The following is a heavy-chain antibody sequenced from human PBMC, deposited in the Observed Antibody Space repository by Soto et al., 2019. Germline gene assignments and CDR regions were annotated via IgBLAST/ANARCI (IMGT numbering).Heavy chain of an antibody. CDR2: ISTYTGNK. CDR3: ARGYYYGSGRPTPGGMDV. CDR1: GYTFSNYD. Sequence: KVSCKASGYTFSNYDINWVRHAPGQGLEWMGWISTYTGNKNYAQKHQGRVTMTTDTSTSTAYMELRSLRSDDTAVYYCARGYYYGSGRPTPGGMDVWGQGTTVTVSS. J-gene: IGHJ6*02. V-gene: IGHV1-18*01. D-gene: IGHD3-10*01.